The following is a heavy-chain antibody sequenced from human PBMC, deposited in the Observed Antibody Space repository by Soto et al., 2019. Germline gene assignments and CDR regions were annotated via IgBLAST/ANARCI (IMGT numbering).Heavy chain of an antibody. CDR2: IWYDGSNK. Sequence: PGGSLRLSCAASGFTFSSYGMHWVRQAPGKGLEWVAVIWYDGSNKYYADSVKGRFTISRDNSKNTLYLQMNSLRAEDTAVYYCARFPRYYDSSGYFAYWGQGTLVTVSS. CDR1: GFTFSSYG. CDR3: ARFPRYYDSSGYFAY. J-gene: IGHJ4*02. V-gene: IGHV3-33*01. D-gene: IGHD3-22*01.